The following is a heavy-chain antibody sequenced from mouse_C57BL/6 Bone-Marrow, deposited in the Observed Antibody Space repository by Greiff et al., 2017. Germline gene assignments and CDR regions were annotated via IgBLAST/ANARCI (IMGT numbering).Heavy chain of an antibody. V-gene: IGHV1-75*01. J-gene: IGHJ2*01. CDR3: ARWDFGSNYVLDY. CDR2: FFPGSGST. Sequence: VQLQQSGPELVKPGASVKISCKASGYTFTDYYINWVKQRPGQGLAWIGWFFPGSGSTYYNEKFKGKATLTVAKSSSTAYMLLSSLTSEDSAVYFCARWDFGSNYVLDYWGQGTTRTGS. D-gene: IGHD2-5*01. CDR1: GYTFTDYY.